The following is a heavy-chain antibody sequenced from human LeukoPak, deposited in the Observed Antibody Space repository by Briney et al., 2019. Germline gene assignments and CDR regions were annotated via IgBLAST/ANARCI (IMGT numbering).Heavy chain of an antibody. CDR3: TTGDY. CDR1: GCSISSYY. V-gene: IGHV3-15*01. CDR2: IKSTTDGGTT. Sequence: ETLSLTCTVSGCSISSYYWSWVRQPPGKGLEWVGRIKSTTDGGTTEYAAPVKGTFTSSRDESQNTLYLQMNSLKTEDTAVYYCTTGDYWGQGTLVTVSS. J-gene: IGHJ4*02.